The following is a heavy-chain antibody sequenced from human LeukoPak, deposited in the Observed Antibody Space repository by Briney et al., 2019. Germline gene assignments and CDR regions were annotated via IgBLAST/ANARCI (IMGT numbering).Heavy chain of an antibody. V-gene: IGHV3-7*03. CDR3: AKSRSDYYYYGMDV. J-gene: IGHJ6*02. CDR1: GSTFSNYW. Sequence: GGSLRLSCAASGSTFSNYWMTWVRQAPGKGLEWVANIKPDGSAQYYADSVRGRFTISRDNAKNSLYLQMNSLRAEDTAFYYCAKSRSDYYYYGMDVWGQGTTVTVSS. CDR2: IKPDGSAQ.